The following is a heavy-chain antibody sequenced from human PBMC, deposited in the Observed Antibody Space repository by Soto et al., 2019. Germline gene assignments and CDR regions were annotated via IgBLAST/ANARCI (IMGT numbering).Heavy chain of an antibody. CDR1: GFTFRNYG. Sequence: QVQLVESGGGVVLPGRSLRLSCAASGFTFRNYGMHWVRQAPGKGLEWVAVIWYDGNNKYHADSVKGRFTISRDNSKNPLSLQMDSVRGKDTAVYYCARERRRSDDVWRGYYPPDYWGQGTLVTVSS. CDR3: ARERRRSDDVWRGYYPPDY. J-gene: IGHJ4*02. V-gene: IGHV3-33*01. CDR2: IWYDGNNK. D-gene: IGHD3-3*01.